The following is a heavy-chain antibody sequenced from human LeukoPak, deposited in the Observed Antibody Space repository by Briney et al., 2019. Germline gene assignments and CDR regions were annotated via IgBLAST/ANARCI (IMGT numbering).Heavy chain of an antibody. Sequence: PGGSLRLSCAASGFTISSYSMNWVRQAPGKGLEWVSSISSSSSYIYYADSVKGRFTISRDNAKNSLYLQMNRLRAEDTAVYYCASHSSSWYLMDVWGKGTTVTVSS. V-gene: IGHV3-21*01. D-gene: IGHD6-13*01. CDR3: ASHSSSWYLMDV. J-gene: IGHJ6*04. CDR2: ISSSSSYI. CDR1: GFTISSYS.